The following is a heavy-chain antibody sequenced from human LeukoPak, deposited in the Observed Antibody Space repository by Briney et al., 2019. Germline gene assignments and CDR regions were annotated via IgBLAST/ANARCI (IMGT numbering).Heavy chain of an antibody. Sequence: SCKASGGTFSSYAISWVRQAPGKGVEWVSVMYSGGSTYYADSVKGRFTISRDNSKNTLSLQMNSLRVEDTGVYYCARDLRETGHRDWGQGALVIVSS. J-gene: IGHJ4*02. CDR3: ARDLRETGHRD. D-gene: IGHD3-9*01. CDR2: MYSGGST. CDR1: GGTFSSYA. V-gene: IGHV3-66*01.